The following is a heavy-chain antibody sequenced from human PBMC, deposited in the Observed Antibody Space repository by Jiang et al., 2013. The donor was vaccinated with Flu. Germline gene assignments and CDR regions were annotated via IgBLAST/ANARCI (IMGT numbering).Heavy chain of an antibody. V-gene: IGHV4-38-2*02. CDR1: GYSISSPVY. Sequence: GPGLVKPSETLSLTCTVSGYSISSPVYWGWIRQPPGKGLEWIGSIFYSGNTVYNPSLRSRVTIFVDTSKSQFSLKVTSMTAADTAVYFCARVSGRWDNMASGIFDSWGRGSLVTVSS. CDR2: IFYSGNT. D-gene: IGHD1/OR15-1a*01. J-gene: IGHJ4*02. CDR3: ARVSGRWDNMASGIFDS.